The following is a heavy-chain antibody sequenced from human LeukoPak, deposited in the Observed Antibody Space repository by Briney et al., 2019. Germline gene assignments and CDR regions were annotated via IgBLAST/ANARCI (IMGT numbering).Heavy chain of an antibody. CDR2: ISGSGGST. V-gene: IGHV3-23*01. D-gene: IGHD1-1*01. Sequence: PGGALRLSCAASGVSFSSYAMSWVRQAPGKGLEWVSAISGSGGSTYYADSVKGRFTISRDNSKNTLYLQMNSLRAEDTAVYHCAKVTGQNWKDGILNYGMAVWGQGTTVTVS. CDR1: GVSFSSYA. CDR3: AKVTGQNWKDGILNYGMAV. J-gene: IGHJ6*02.